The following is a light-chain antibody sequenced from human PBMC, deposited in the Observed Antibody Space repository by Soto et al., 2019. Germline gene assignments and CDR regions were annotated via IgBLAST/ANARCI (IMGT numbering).Light chain of an antibody. CDR2: DAS. CDR3: QHRYGFT. J-gene: IGKJ3*01. CDR1: QSVNNY. V-gene: IGKV3-11*01. Sequence: EIVLTQFPATLSLSPGERATLSCRASQSVNNYLAWYQQKPGQPPRLLIYDASDRATGIPARFSGSGSGTDFTLTSSRLEPEDFAIYYCQHRYGFTFGPGTKVDI.